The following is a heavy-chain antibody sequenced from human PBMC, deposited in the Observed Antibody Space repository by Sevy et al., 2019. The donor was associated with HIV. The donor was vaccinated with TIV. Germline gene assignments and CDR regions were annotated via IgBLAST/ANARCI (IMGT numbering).Heavy chain of an antibody. J-gene: IGHJ3*02. CDR2: ISYDGSNK. CDR3: ARDLQLWLKSTAFDI. Sequence: GGSLRLSCAASGFTFSSYAMHWVRQAPGKGLEWVAVISYDGSNKYYADSVKGRFTISRDNSKNTLYLQMNSLRAEDTAVYYCARDLQLWLKSTAFDILGQRTMVTVSS. V-gene: IGHV3-30-3*01. CDR1: GFTFSSYA. D-gene: IGHD5-18*01.